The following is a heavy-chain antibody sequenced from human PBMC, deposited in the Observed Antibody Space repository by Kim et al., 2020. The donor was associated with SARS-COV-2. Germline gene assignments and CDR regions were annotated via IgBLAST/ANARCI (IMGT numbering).Heavy chain of an antibody. V-gene: IGHV4-34*01. CDR3: ARGKRVVRPAVTSRYYYYGMDV. CDR2: FNHSGST. Sequence: SETLSLTCAVYGGSFSGYYWSWIRQPPGKGLEWIGEFNHSGSTNYNPSLMSRVTISVDTSKNQFSLKLSSVTAADTAVYYCARGKRVVRPAVTSRYYYYGMDVWGQGTTVTVSS. CDR1: GGSFSGYY. J-gene: IGHJ6*02. D-gene: IGHD2-2*01.